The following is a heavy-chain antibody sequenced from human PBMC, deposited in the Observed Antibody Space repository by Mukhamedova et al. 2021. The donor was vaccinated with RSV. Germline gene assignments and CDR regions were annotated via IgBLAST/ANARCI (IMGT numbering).Heavy chain of an antibody. CDR1: GGSISSSNFY. V-gene: IGHV4-39*07. D-gene: IGHD3-16*01. CDR2: ILYSGST. CDR3: ARVSGEGIDS. J-gene: IGHJ4*02. Sequence: GGSISSSNFYWGWIRQPPGKGLEWIGNILYSGSTYHNPSLKSRVTISVDTSKNQFSLMLRSVTAADTAVYYCARVSGEGIDSWGQGT.